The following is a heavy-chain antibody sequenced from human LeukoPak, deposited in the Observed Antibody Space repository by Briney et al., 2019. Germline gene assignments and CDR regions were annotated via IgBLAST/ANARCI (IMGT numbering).Heavy chain of an antibody. CDR2: INPNSGGT. CDR3: ARIGRAYFGLDY. D-gene: IGHD5-24*01. V-gene: IGHV1-2*02. J-gene: IGHJ4*02. CDR1: GYTFTSYG. Sequence: ASVKVSCKASGYTFTSYGINWVRQAPGQGLEWMGWINPNSGGTNYAQKFQGRVTMTRDTSISTAYMELSRLRSDDTAVYYCARIGRAYFGLDYWGQGTLVTVSS.